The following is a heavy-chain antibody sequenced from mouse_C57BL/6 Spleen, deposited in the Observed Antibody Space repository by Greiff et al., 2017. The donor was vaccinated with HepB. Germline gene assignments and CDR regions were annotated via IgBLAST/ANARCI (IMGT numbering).Heavy chain of an antibody. J-gene: IGHJ2*01. D-gene: IGHD2-4*01. V-gene: IGHV5-9-1*02. CDR3: TREGYDYDKRRFDY. CDR1: GFTFSSYA. Sequence: EVKLMESGEGLVKPGGSLKLSCAASGFTFSSYAMSWVRQTPEKRLEWVAYISSGGDYIYYADTVKGRFTISRDNARNTLYLQMSSLKSEDTAMYYCTREGYDYDKRRFDYWGQGTTLTVSS. CDR2: ISSGGDYI.